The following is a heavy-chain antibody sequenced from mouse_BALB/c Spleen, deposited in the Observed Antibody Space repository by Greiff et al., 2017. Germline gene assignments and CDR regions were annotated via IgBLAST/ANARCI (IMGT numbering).Heavy chain of an antibody. CDR3: ARGYDVAWFAY. D-gene: IGHD2-14*01. V-gene: IGHV5-17*02. CDR1: GFTFSSFG. CDR2: ISSGSSTI. J-gene: IGHJ3*01. Sequence: EVQVVESGGGLVQPGGSRKLSCAASGFTFSSFGMHWVRQAPEKGLEWVAYISSGSSTIYYADTVKGRFTISRDNPKNTLFLQMTSLRSEDTAMYYCARGYDVAWFAYWGQGTLVTVSA.